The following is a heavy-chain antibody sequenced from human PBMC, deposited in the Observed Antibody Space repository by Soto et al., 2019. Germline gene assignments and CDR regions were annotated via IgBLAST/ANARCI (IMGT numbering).Heavy chain of an antibody. CDR1: AASITSYS. Sequence: SETLSLTCTVSAASITSYSWSWVRQTPGKGLEWIGYISYSGGTNYNPSLNSRVTISAHTSNNQFSLRLNSVTAEDTAVYYCARAISIYGVVTYGLDVWGQGXTVTVYS. V-gene: IGHV4-59*01. D-gene: IGHD3-3*01. CDR2: ISYSGGT. J-gene: IGHJ6*02. CDR3: ARAISIYGVVTYGLDV.